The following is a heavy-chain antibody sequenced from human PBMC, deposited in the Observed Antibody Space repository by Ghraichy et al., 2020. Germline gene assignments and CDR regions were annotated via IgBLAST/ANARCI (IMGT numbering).Heavy chain of an antibody. CDR3: ARASLTGENWFDP. J-gene: IGHJ5*02. CDR1: GFTFSSYA. V-gene: IGHV3-23*01. CDR2: ITFSGSTT. Sequence: GGSLRLSCAASGFTFSSYAMSWVRQAPRKGLEWVSSITFSGSTTYYADSVKGRFTISRDNSKNTLYLQMNSLRAEDTAVYSCARASLTGENWFDPWGQGTLVTVSS. D-gene: IGHD7-27*01.